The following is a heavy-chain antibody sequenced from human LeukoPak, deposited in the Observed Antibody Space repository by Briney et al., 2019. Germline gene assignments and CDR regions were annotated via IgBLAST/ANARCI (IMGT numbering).Heavy chain of an antibody. J-gene: IGHJ4*02. D-gene: IGHD3-22*01. CDR2: ISYDGSNK. Sequence: GGSLRLSCAASGFTFSSYAMHWVRQAPGKGLEWVAVISYDGSNKYYADSVKGRFTISRGNSKNTLYLQMNSLRAEDTAVYYCAKDWGYYYDSSGYSDYWGQGTLVTVSS. V-gene: IGHV3-30*04. CDR3: AKDWGYYYDSSGYSDY. CDR1: GFTFSSYA.